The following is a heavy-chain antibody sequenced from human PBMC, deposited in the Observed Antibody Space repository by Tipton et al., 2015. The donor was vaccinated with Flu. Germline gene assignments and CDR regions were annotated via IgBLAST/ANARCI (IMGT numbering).Heavy chain of an antibody. CDR3: AREDRLVGSNCFDF. Sequence: SLRLSCIASGFTFSNYGMTWVRQAPGKGLEWVADIKQDGNEKYYVDSVKGRFTISRDNAKNFLYLQMNSLRVEDTAVYYCAREDRLVGSNCFDFWGQGTLVTVSS. D-gene: IGHD1-26*01. CDR2: IKQDGNEK. V-gene: IGHV3-7*01. CDR1: GFTFSNYG. J-gene: IGHJ4*02.